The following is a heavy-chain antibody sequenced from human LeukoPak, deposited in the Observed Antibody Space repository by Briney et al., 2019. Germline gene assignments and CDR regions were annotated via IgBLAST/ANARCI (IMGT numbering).Heavy chain of an antibody. D-gene: IGHD5/OR15-5a*01. CDR3: ARGRVSSSAWYSTHYYYFYMDV. J-gene: IGHJ6*03. V-gene: IGHV4-59*01. Sequence: SETLSLTCSVSDDSITMYYWTWIRQPPGKGLEWIGYVDHTGSTNFNPSLNGRVSISSDTTKSLFSLRLRSVTAADTAVYFCARGRVSSSAWYSTHYYYFYMDVWGKGTTVTVSS. CDR1: DDSITMYY. CDR2: VDHTGST.